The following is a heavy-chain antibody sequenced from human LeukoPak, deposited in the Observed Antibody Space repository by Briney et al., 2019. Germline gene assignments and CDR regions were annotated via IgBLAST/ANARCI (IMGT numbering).Heavy chain of an antibody. D-gene: IGHD1-26*01. CDR2: IYYSGST. J-gene: IGHJ4*02. CDR1: GGSISSGGYY. V-gene: IGHV4-61*08. Sequence: ASETLSLTCTVSGGSISSGGYYWSWIRQHPGKGLEWIGYIYYSGSTNYNPSLKRRVTISVDTSKNQFSLKLSSVTAADTAVYYCARSSGSYPNYFDYWGQGTLVTVSS. CDR3: ARSSGSYPNYFDY.